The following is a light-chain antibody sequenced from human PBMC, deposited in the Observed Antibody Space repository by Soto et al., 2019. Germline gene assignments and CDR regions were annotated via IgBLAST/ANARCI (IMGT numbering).Light chain of an antibody. CDR1: QSVSSSY. Sequence: EIVLTQSTGTLSLSPGERATVSCRASQSVSSSYLAWYQQKPGQAPRLLIYGASSRATGIPDRFSGSGSGTDFPLTISRLEPEDFAVYYCQQYGSSPKTFGQGTKVDIK. J-gene: IGKJ1*01. CDR3: QQYGSSPKT. V-gene: IGKV3-20*01. CDR2: GAS.